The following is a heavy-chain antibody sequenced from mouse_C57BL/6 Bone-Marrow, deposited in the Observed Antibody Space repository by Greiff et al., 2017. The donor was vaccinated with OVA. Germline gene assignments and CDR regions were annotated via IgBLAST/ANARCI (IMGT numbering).Heavy chain of an antibody. CDR2: IRSKSNNYAT. CDR3: VAKDWYFDV. Sequence: EVMLVESGGGLVQPKGSLKLSCAASGFSFNTYAMNWVRQAPGKGLEWVARIRSKSNNYATYYADSVKDRFTISRDDSESMLYLQMNNLKTEDTAMYYCVAKDWYFDVWGTGTTVTVSS. J-gene: IGHJ1*03. CDR1: GFSFNTYA. V-gene: IGHV10-1*01.